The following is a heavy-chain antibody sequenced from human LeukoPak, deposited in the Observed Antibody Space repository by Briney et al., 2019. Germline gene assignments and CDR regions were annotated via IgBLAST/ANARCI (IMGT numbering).Heavy chain of an antibody. CDR3: ARYFATGGRVSFDY. CDR2: VHSSGNT. D-gene: IGHD2-15*01. CDR1: GGSISDSSFY. V-gene: IGHV4-39*01. Sequence: SETLSLTCTVSGGSISDSSFYWGWIRQSPGKGLEWIGSVHSSGNTNYAPSLNSRVTFSVDTSKNQFSLNLSSVTAADTAVYSCARYFATGGRVSFDYWGQGTLVTVSS. J-gene: IGHJ4*02.